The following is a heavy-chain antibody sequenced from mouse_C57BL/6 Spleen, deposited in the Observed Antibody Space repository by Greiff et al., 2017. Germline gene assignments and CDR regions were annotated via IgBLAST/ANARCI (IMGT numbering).Heavy chain of an antibody. CDR1: GYTFTSYW. J-gene: IGHJ2*01. CDR2: IYPGSGST. Sequence: QVQLQQPGAELVKPGASVKMSCKASGYTFTSYWKTWVKQRPGPGLGWIGDIYPGSGSTYYNEKFKSKATLTVDTSPSTASLQLSSLTAEDSAGYDCARDTTDCDGGQGTTLTVAT. D-gene: IGHD1-1*01. CDR3: ARDTTDCD. V-gene: IGHV1-55*01.